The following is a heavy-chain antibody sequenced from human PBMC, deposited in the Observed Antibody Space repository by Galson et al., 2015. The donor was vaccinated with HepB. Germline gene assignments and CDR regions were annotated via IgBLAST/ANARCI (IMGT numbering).Heavy chain of an antibody. D-gene: IGHD3-16*01. Sequence: SLRLSCAASGFTFSSYAMSWVRQAPGLQWVSGISGSGGSTYYADSVKGRFTISRDNSRNTLYLQMNSLRAEDTAVYYCAKALGITPFYAMDVWGQGTTVTVSS. CDR2: ISGSGGST. V-gene: IGHV3-23*01. J-gene: IGHJ6*02. CDR3: AKALGITPFYAMDV. CDR1: GFTFSSYA.